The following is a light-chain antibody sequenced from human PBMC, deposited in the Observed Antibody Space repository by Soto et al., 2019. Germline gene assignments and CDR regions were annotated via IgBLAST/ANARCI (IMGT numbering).Light chain of an antibody. V-gene: IGLV2-23*03. J-gene: IGLJ3*02. CDR3: CSYAASSTFV. CDR2: EGS. CDR1: SSDVGSYNL. Sequence: QSALTQPASVSGSPGQSITISCTGTSSDVGSYNLVSWYQQHPGKAPKVMIYEGSKWPSGVSNRFSGSKSGNTASLTISGLQAEDEADYYCCSYAASSTFVFGGGTQLTVL.